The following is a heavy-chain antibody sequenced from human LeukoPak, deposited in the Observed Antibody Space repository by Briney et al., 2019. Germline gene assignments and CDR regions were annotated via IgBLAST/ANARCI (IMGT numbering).Heavy chain of an antibody. J-gene: IGHJ6*02. D-gene: IGHD6-13*01. CDR3: ARDSPKRIAAAGTNYYYYGMDV. Sequence: QTLSLTCAISGDSVSSNSAAWNWIRQSPSRGLEWLGRTYYRSKWYNDYAVSVKSRITINPDTSKNQFSLQLNSVTPEDTAVYYCARDSPKRIAAAGTNYYYYGMDVWGQGTTVTVSS. V-gene: IGHV6-1*01. CDR2: TYYRSKWYN. CDR1: GDSVSSNSAA.